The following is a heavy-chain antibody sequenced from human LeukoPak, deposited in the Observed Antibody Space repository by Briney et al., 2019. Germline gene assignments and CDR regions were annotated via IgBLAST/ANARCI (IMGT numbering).Heavy chain of an antibody. CDR1: GFTVSGDY. Sequence: GGSLTLSCAVSGFTVSGDYISWFRQAPGKGLEGVSVLYYGVSTYFKDSGKGRFTTSGDNFKNTVYLQMNSLRAEDRAVYYYERGRQNYGDYPYWGQGTLVTVSS. V-gene: IGHV3-53*01. J-gene: IGHJ4*02. D-gene: IGHD4-17*01. CDR2: LYYGVST. CDR3: ERGRQNYGDYPY.